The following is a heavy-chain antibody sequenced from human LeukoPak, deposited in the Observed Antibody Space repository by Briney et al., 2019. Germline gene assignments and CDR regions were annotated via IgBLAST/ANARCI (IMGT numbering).Heavy chain of an antibody. CDR1: GGFINSYY. CDR3: ARESSSTYYLDAFDM. CDR2: IYIGGST. J-gene: IGHJ3*02. D-gene: IGHD3-22*01. V-gene: IGHV4-4*07. Sequence: SETLALTCTVSGGFINSYYWSWIRQPAGKGLEWIGRIYIGGSTNYNPSLKSRVTISVDTSKNQFSLKLTSVTAADTAVYYCARESSSTYYLDAFDMWGQRTKVTVSS.